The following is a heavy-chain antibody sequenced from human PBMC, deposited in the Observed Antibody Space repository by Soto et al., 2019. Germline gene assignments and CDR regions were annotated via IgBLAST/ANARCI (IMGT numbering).Heavy chain of an antibody. CDR3: ARHRRTTVAKFYFDN. D-gene: IGHD4-4*01. V-gene: IGHV4-59*08. J-gene: IGHJ4*02. CDR1: GGSINSYC. Sequence: QVQLQESGPGLVKPSETLSLTCTVSGGSINSYCWSWIRQPPGQGLEWIAYIFDSGNANYNPSLKSRVTISVDTSKNRFSLKLTSVTAADTAVYYCARHRRTTVAKFYFDNWGQGALVTVSS. CDR2: IFDSGNA.